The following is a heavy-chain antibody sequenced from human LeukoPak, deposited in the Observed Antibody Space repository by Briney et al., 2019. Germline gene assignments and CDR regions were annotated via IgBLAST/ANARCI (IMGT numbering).Heavy chain of an antibody. CDR1: GYTFTSYD. J-gene: IGHJ4*02. V-gene: IGHV1-8*01. Sequence: WASVKVSCKASGYTFTSYDINWVRQAPGQGLEWMGWMNPNSGNTGYAQKFQGRVTMTRNTSISTAYMELSSLRSEDTAVYYCARADYYGSGIDYWGQGTLVTVSS. D-gene: IGHD3-10*01. CDR2: MNPNSGNT. CDR3: ARADYYGSGIDY.